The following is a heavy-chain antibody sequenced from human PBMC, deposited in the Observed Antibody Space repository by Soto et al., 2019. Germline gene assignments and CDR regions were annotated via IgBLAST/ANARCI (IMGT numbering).Heavy chain of an antibody. Sequence: GGSLRLSCAASGFTFSSYAMHWVRQAPGKGLEWVAVISYDGSNKYYADSVKGRFTISRDNSKNTLYLQMNSLRAEDTAVYYCARGTGYSSSWARSVSDYWGQGTLVTVSS. CDR3: ARGTGYSSSWARSVSDY. V-gene: IGHV3-30-3*01. CDR1: GFTFSSYA. CDR2: ISYDGSNK. J-gene: IGHJ4*02. D-gene: IGHD6-13*01.